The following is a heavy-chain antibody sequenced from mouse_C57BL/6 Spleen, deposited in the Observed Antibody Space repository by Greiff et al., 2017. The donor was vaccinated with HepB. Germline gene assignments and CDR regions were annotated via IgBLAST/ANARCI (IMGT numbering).Heavy chain of an antibody. CDR2: ISSGSRTI. V-gene: IGHV5-17*01. D-gene: IGHD1-1*01. CDR3: ARRYYGSKDYAMDY. J-gene: IGHJ4*01. CDR1: GFTFSDYG. Sequence: EVKLVESGGGLVKPGGSLKLSCAASGFTFSDYGMHWVRQAPEKGLEWVAYISSGSRTIYYADTVKGRFTISRDNAKNTLFLQMTSLRSEDTAMYYCARRYYGSKDYAMDYWGQGTSVTVSS.